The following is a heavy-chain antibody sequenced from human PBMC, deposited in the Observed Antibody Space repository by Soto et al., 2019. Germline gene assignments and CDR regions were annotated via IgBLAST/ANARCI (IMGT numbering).Heavy chain of an antibody. J-gene: IGHJ6*02. CDR1: GGSINSYY. CDR3: ARNDIVVVQYYYYYGMDV. D-gene: IGHD2-2*01. CDR2: IYYSGST. V-gene: IGHV4-59*01. Sequence: SETLSLTCTVSGGSINSYYWSWIRQPPGKGLEWIGYIYYSGSTNYNPSLKSRVTISVDTSKNQFSLKLSSVTAADTAVYYCARNDIVVVQYYYYYGMDVWGQGTTVTVSS.